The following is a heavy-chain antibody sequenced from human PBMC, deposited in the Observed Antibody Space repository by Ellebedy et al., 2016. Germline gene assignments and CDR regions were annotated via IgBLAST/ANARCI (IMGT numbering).Heavy chain of an antibody. CDR1: GFTFNNYG. CDR2: IPYDASSQ. D-gene: IGHD3-9*01. Sequence: GESLKISCAASGFTFNNYGMHWARQSPGKGLEWVALIPYDASSQDYADAVKGRFTISRDTSKNTVYLLMNSLRTEDTAVYFCAKRMTGYEGLFDLWGQGTLVTVSS. V-gene: IGHV3-30*18. CDR3: AKRMTGYEGLFDL. J-gene: IGHJ4*02.